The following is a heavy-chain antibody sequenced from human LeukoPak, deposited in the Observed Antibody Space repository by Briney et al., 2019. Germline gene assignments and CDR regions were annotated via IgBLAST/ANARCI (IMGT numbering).Heavy chain of an antibody. CDR3: ARQLFDRSLDL. D-gene: IGHD3-10*01. V-gene: IGHV5-51*01. J-gene: IGHJ2*01. Sequence: PGESLKISCKGPGYSFTSYWIGWVRQMPGKGLEWMGIIYPGDSDTRYSPTFQGQVTISADKSISTAYLQWSSLKASGTAMYYCARQLFDRSLDLWGRGTLVTVSS. CDR1: GYSFTSYW. CDR2: IYPGDSDT.